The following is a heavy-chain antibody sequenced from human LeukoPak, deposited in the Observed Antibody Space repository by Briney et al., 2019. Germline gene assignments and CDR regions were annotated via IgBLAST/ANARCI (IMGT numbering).Heavy chain of an antibody. Sequence: SQTLSLTCTVSGGSISSGGYYWSWIRQHPGKGLEWIGYIYYSGSTYYNPSLKSRVTISVDTSKNQFSLKLSSVTAADTAVYYCARGGHIVVVTAILDAFDIWGQGTMVTVSS. D-gene: IGHD2-21*02. CDR3: ARGGHIVVVTAILDAFDI. CDR1: GGSISSGGYY. V-gene: IGHV4-31*03. CDR2: IYYSGST. J-gene: IGHJ3*02.